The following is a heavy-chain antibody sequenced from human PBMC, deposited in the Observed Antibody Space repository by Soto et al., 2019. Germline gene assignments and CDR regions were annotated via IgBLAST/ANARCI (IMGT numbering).Heavy chain of an antibody. Sequence: QVQLVQSGAEVKKPGSAVKVSCKASGGTFSSYAISWVRQAPGQGLEWMGGIIPIFGTANYAQKFQGRVTITADKTTSTAYMELSSLRSEDTAVYYCASKWLVEGGYYYGRDVWGQGTTVTVSS. CDR2: IIPIFGTA. D-gene: IGHD6-19*01. V-gene: IGHV1-69*06. CDR3: ASKWLVEGGYYYGRDV. J-gene: IGHJ6*02. CDR1: GGTFSSYA.